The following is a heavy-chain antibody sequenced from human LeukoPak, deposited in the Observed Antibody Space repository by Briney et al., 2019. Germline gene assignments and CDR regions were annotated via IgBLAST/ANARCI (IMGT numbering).Heavy chain of an antibody. CDR1: GGSISNSSYY. V-gene: IGHV4-39*01. CDR2: IYYSGST. J-gene: IGHJ6*02. D-gene: IGHD3-9*01. CDR3: ARQDILTGYYYGMDV. Sequence: PSETLSLTCTVSGGSISNSSYYWGWIRQPPGKGLEWIGRIYYSGSTYYNPSLKSRVTISVDTSKNQFSLKLSSVTAADTAVYYCARQDILTGYYYGMDVWGQGTTVTVSS.